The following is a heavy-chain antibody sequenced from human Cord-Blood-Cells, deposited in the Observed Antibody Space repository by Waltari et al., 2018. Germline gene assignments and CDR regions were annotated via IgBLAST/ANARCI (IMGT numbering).Heavy chain of an antibody. Sequence: QLQLQESGPGLVKPSETLSLTCTVSGGSISSSSYYWGWIRQPPGQGLEWIGSIYYSGSTYYNTSLKSRVTISVDTAKNQLSLKLSSVTAADTAVYYCARQPGYDFWSGYYRAFDIWGQGTMVTVSS. CDR3: ARQPGYDFWSGYYRAFDI. D-gene: IGHD3-3*01. CDR2: IYYSGST. J-gene: IGHJ3*02. V-gene: IGHV4-39*01. CDR1: GGSISSSSYY.